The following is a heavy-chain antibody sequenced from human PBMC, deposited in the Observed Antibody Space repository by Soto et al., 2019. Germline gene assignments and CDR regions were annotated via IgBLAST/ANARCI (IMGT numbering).Heavy chain of an antibody. V-gene: IGHV4-39*01. J-gene: IGHJ5*02. D-gene: IGHD3-22*01. CDR3: ASHWFDSSECTTNWFDP. CDR2: IYHTGNA. CDR1: GDSISNSRFY. Sequence: SETLSLTCSVSGDSISNSRFYWAWIRQPPGEGLEWIGSIYHTGNAYYNPSLKSRVTISVDTSKNQFSLKLTSVTAADAALYYCASHWFDSSECTTNWFDPWGHGTLITGS.